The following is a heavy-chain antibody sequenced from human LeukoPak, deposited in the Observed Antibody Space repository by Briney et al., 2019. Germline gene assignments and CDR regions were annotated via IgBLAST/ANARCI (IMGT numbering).Heavy chain of an antibody. CDR1: GDSVSSNSAA. V-gene: IGHV6-1*01. Sequence: SQTLSLTCAISGDSVSSNSAAWNWIRQSPSRGPEWLGRTYYRSKWYNDYAVSVKSRITINPDTSKNRFSLQLNSVTPEDTAVYYCARSLLGAVAGTIAYFDYWGQGTLVTVSS. J-gene: IGHJ4*02. CDR2: TYYRSKWYN. D-gene: IGHD6-19*01. CDR3: ARSLLGAVAGTIAYFDY.